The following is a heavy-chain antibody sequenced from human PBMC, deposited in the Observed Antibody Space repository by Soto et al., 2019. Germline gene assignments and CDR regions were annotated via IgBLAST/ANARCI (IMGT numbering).Heavy chain of an antibody. J-gene: IGHJ6*02. D-gene: IGHD2-15*01. CDR2: ISSSSSYI. V-gene: IGHV3-21*01. CDR1: GFTFSSYS. CDR3: ARDVDRGDIVVVVAAIPYYYYGMDV. Sequence: PVGSLRLSCAASGFTFSSYSMNWVRQAPGKGLEWVSSISSSSSYIYYADSVKGRFTISRDNAKNSLYLQMNSLRAEDTAVYYCARDVDRGDIVVVVAAIPYYYYGMDVWGQGTTVTVSS.